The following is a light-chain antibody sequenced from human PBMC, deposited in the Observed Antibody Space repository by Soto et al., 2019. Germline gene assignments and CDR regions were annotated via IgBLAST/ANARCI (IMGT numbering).Light chain of an antibody. J-gene: IGLJ1*01. CDR2: EVS. Sequence: QSALTQPASVSGSPGQSITISCTGTSSDVGGYNYVSWYQQHPGQAPKLMIYEVSNRPSGVSNRFSGSKSGNTASLTISGLQAEDEAEYYFSSYTSSSTPGVFGTGTKVTVL. V-gene: IGLV2-14*01. CDR1: SSDVGGYNY. CDR3: SSYTSSSTPGV.